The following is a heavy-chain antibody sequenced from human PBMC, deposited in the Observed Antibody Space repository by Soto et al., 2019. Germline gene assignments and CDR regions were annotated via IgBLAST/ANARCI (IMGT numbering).Heavy chain of an antibody. V-gene: IGHV4-4*02. CDR2: IHHSGST. J-gene: IGHJ4*02. Sequence: QVQLQESGPGLVKPSGTLSLTCAVSGGSISSSNWWSWVRQPPGKGLEWIGEIHHSGSTNYNPSLKMRVTTSIDKTKTQFSLQLSSVTAAATAVYYCARGPAPDYWGQGTLVTVSS. CDR1: GGSISSSNW. CDR3: ARGPAPDY.